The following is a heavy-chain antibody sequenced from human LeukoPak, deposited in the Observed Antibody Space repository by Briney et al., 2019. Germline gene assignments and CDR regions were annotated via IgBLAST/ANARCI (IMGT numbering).Heavy chain of an antibody. J-gene: IGHJ4*02. D-gene: IGHD1-26*01. Sequence: SETLSLTCAVSGYSLGSGFYCGWVRQPPGKGLEWIGNMYHTGTIYYNPSLRSRLTISEDTSKSHFSLIVDSVTAADTAVYYCATGRYSGSVDYWGQGILVTVSS. CDR3: ATGRYSGSVDY. CDR1: GYSLGSGFY. CDR2: MYHTGTI. V-gene: IGHV4-38-2*01.